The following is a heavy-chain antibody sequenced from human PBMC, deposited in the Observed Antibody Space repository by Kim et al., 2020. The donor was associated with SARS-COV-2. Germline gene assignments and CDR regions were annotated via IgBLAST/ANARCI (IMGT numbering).Heavy chain of an antibody. CDR2: TTGGSFTT. D-gene: IGHD3-22*01. J-gene: IGHJ3*01. CDR1: GFSFSSYA. Sequence: GGSLRLSCVASGFSFSSYAMTWVRQAPGKGLEWVSVTTGGSFTTHYADSVKGRFTISRDNSKNTLYLQMNSLRAEDMAIYYCAKALKWDAYYYDSGLLAAFDVWGQGTMVTVSS. V-gene: IGHV3-23*01. CDR3: AKALKWDAYYYDSGLLAAFDV.